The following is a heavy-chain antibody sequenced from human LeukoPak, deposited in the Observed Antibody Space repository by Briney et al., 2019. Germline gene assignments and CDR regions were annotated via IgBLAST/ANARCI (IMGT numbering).Heavy chain of an antibody. CDR2: IYHSGST. CDR3: ARAGGDYGSGSYSSDAFDI. J-gene: IGHJ3*02. D-gene: IGHD3-10*01. V-gene: IGHV4-4*02. CDR1: GGSISSSNW. Sequence: SGTLSLTCAVSGGSISSSNWWSWVRQPPGKGLEWIGEIYHSGSTNYNPSLKSRVTISVDTSKNQFSLKLSSVTAADTAVYYCARAGGDYGSGSYSSDAFDIWGQGTMVTVSS.